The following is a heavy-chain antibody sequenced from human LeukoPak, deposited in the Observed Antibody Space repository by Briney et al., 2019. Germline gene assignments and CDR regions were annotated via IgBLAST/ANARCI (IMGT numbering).Heavy chain of an antibody. CDR1: GSXXXXSYY. CDR3: XXXXXXXYXXXXV. J-gene: IGHJ6*03. V-gene: IGHV4-39*01. Sequence: GSXXXXSYYWGWIRQAPXKXLEWIGSMYYNGATYYNPSLKSRVTISVDTSKNQFSLKLISVTAADTAGYYCXXXXXXXYXXXXVWGKGXTXTISS. CDR2: MYYNGAT.